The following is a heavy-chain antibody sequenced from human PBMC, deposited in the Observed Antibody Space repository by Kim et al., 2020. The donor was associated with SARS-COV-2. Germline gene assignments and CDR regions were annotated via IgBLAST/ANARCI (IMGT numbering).Heavy chain of an antibody. D-gene: IGHD6-25*01. J-gene: IGHJ4*02. CDR2: IYSGGTT. CDR1: GFGVISNY. CDR3: AGAQRHAEILYENYHRYYFHL. Sequence: GGSLRLSCAASGFGVISNYMSWVRQAPGKGLEWVAVIYSGGTTYYAADAKGRFTISRDISKNTVSLQMNSLRAADTAVYYCAGAQRHAEILYENYHRYYFHLWRQGTL. V-gene: IGHV3-53*01.